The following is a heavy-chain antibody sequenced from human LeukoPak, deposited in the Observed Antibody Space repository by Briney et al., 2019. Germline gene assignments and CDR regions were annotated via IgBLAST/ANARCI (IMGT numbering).Heavy chain of an antibody. CDR1: GGSFSGHY. V-gene: IGHV4-34*01. D-gene: IGHD3-10*01. Sequence: SETLSLTCAVYGGSFSGHYWSWIRQPPGKGLEWIGEINHSGSTNYNPTLKSRVTISVDTSKNQFSLKLSSVTTADTAVYYRAMTTLLLWFGGGAFDIWGQGTRVTVSS. J-gene: IGHJ3*02. CDR2: INHSGST. CDR3: AMTTLLLWFGGGAFDI.